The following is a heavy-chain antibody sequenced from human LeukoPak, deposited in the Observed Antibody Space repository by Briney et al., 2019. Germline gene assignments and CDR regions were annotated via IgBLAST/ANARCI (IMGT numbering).Heavy chain of an antibody. CDR1: GGSISSGSYY. CDR2: IYTSGST. J-gene: IGHJ4*02. V-gene: IGHV4-61*02. CDR3: AGGGKRWLQLSGEYYFDY. Sequence: SETLSLTCTVSGGSISSGSYYRSWIRQPAGKGLEWIGRIYTSGSTNYNPSLKSRVTISVDTSKNQFSLKLSSVTAADTAVYYCAGGGKRWLQLSGEYYFDYWGQGTLVTVSS. D-gene: IGHD5-24*01.